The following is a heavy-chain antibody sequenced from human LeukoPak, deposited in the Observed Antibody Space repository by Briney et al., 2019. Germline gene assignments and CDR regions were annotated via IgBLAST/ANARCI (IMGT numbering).Heavy chain of an antibody. CDR2: INSDGSST. Sequence: PGGSLRLSCAASGFTFSNHWMTWVRQAPGKGLVWVSRINSDGSSTSYADSVKGRFTISRDSAKSTLYLQMNSLRAEDTAVYYCARDQGLGSLSYYFDYWGQGTLVTVSS. CDR1: GFTFSNHW. CDR3: ARDQGLGSLSYYFDY. J-gene: IGHJ4*02. D-gene: IGHD3-10*01. V-gene: IGHV3-74*01.